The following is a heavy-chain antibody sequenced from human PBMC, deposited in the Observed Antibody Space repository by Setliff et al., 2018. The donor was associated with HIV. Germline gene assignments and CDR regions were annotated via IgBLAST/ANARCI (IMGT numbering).Heavy chain of an antibody. D-gene: IGHD6-19*01. Sequence: SETLSLTCTVSGGSINSSSYYWGWIRQPPGKGLDWIGSISYSGGIYYNPSLKSRVTLSIDTSKNQFSLRLTFLAAADTAVYFCARANLYSSGPLDYWGQGRLVTV. V-gene: IGHV4-39*07. CDR3: ARANLYSSGPLDY. CDR2: ISYSGGI. CDR1: GGSINSSSYY. J-gene: IGHJ4*02.